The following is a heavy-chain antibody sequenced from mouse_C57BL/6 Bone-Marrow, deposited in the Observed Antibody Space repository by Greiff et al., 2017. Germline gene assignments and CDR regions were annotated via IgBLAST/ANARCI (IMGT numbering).Heavy chain of an antibody. CDR2: ISSGGSYT. CDR3: ARLPPYYRNGGFAY. CDR1: GFTFSSYG. D-gene: IGHD2-14*01. J-gene: IGHJ3*01. V-gene: IGHV5-6*01. Sequence: EVQLVESGGDLVKPGGSLKLSCAASGFTFSSYGMSWVRQTPDKRLEWVATISSGGSYTYYPDSVKGRFTISRDNAKNTPYLQMSSLKSEDTAMYYCARLPPYYRNGGFAYWGQGTLVTVSA.